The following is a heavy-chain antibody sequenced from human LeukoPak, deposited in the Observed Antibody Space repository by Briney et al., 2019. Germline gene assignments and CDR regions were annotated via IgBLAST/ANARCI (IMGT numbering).Heavy chain of an antibody. Sequence: GGSLTLSCTASGFPYGDYLMSWFRQARGKGLEWIGFISGGTTEYAASVKGRFTISRDDSTSIAYLQMNSLTTEDTAVYYCSRGSGWLSVYWGQGTLVTVSS. V-gene: IGHV3-49*03. CDR1: GFPYGDYL. D-gene: IGHD6-19*01. CDR3: SRGSGWLSVY. CDR2: ISGGTT. J-gene: IGHJ4*02.